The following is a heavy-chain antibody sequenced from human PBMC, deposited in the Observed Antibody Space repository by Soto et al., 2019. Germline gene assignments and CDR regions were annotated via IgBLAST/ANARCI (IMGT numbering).Heavy chain of an antibody. J-gene: IGHJ4*02. CDR1: GFTFGSYA. CDR2: ISGSGGST. V-gene: IGHV3-23*01. D-gene: IGHD3-22*01. Sequence: GGSLRLSCAASGFTFGSYAMSWVRQAPGKGLEWVSAISGSGGSTYYADSVKGRFTISRDNSKNTLYLQMNSLRAEDTAVYYCAKNDYYDSSGYLYYFDYWGQGTLVTVSS. CDR3: AKNDYYDSSGYLYYFDY.